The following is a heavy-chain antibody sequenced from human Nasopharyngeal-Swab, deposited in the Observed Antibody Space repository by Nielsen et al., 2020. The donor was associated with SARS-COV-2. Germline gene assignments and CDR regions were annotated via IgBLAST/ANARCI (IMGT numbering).Heavy chain of an antibody. D-gene: IGHD3-22*01. V-gene: IGHV4-4*07. CDR1: GGSISSYY. Sequence: SETLSLTCTVSGGSISSYYWSWIRQPAGKGLEWIGRIYTSGSTNYNPSLKRRVTMSVDTSKNQFSLKLSSVTAADTAVYYCARDGLGWYDSSGYYFHYYGMDVWGQGTTVTVSS. CDR2: IYTSGST. J-gene: IGHJ6*02. CDR3: ARDGLGWYDSSGYYFHYYGMDV.